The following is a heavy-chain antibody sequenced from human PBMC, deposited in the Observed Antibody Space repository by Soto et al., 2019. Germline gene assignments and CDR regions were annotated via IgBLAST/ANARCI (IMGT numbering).Heavy chain of an antibody. CDR1: GFTFSSYW. D-gene: IGHD3-3*01. Sequence: GGSLRLSCAASGFTFSSYWMSWVRQAPGKGLEWVANIKQDGSEKYYVDSVKGRFTISRDNAKNSLYLQMNSLRAEDTAVYYCARVRYYDFWSGYYNVFEFDYWGQGTLVTVSS. CDR3: ARVRYYDFWSGYYNVFEFDY. V-gene: IGHV3-7*01. J-gene: IGHJ4*02. CDR2: IKQDGSEK.